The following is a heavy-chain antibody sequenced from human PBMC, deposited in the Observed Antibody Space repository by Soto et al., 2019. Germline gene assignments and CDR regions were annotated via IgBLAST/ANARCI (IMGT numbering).Heavy chain of an antibody. CDR3: AKDNSGYDQVAY. CDR1: GFTFSSYA. V-gene: IGHV3-23*01. Sequence: HPGGSLRLSCAASGFTFSSYAMSWVRQAPGKGLEWVSAISGSGGSTYYADSVKGRFTISRDNSKNTLYLQMNSLRAEDTAVYYCAKDNSGYDQVAYWGQGTLVTVSS. D-gene: IGHD5-12*01. J-gene: IGHJ4*02. CDR2: ISGSGGST.